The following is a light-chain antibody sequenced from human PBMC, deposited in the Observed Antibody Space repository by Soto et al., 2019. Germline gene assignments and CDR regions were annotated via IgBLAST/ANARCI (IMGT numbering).Light chain of an antibody. CDR3: CSYVGARTYV. CDR2: EGN. CDR1: VSDVGRFGP. Sequence: QSVRTQPASVAGSPGQSITISCTRIVSDVGRFGPVSWYQQHPGQVPKLIIYEGNRRPSGVSSRFSGSKSGNTASLTISGLQAEDEADYYCCSYVGARTYVFGAGTNVAVL. J-gene: IGLJ1*01. V-gene: IGLV2-23*01.